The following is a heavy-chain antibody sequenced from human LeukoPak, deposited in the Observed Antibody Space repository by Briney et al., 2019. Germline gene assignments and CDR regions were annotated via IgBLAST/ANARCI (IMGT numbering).Heavy chain of an antibody. J-gene: IGHJ4*02. CDR3: ASQWGREPYFDD. CDR1: GDNYESYN. D-gene: IGHD1-14*01. V-gene: IGHV1-46*02. CDR2: INPSGGTT. Sequence: ASVKVSCKASGDNYESYNIHWVRQAPGQGLEWMGIINPSGGTTTYAQKFHGKVTMTRDTSTTIVYLELSSLRSDDTAVYYCASQWGREPYFDDWGQGTLVTVSP.